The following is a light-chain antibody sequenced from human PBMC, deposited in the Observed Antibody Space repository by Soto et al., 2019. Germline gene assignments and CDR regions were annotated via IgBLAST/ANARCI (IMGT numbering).Light chain of an antibody. Sequence: EIVLTQSPGTLSLSPRERATLSCRASQSVASSYLAWYQQRPGQAPRLLIYGASSRATGIPDRFSGSGSGTDFTLTISRLEPEDFAVYYCQQYGSLGYTFGQGTKLEIK. CDR2: GAS. V-gene: IGKV3-20*01. CDR1: QSVASSY. J-gene: IGKJ2*01. CDR3: QQYGSLGYT.